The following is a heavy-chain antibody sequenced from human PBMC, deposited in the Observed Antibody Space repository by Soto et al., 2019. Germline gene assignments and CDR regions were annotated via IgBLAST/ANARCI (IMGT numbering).Heavy chain of an antibody. D-gene: IGHD2-15*01. CDR1: GFTFSSYD. CDR3: ARGLGSGGNFDY. V-gene: IGHV3-13*04. Sequence: GGSLRLSCAASGFTFSSYDMHRVRQATGKGLEWVSAIGTAGDTYYPGSVKGRFTISRENAKNSLYLQMNSLRAGDTAVYYCARGLGSGGNFDYWGQGTLVTVSS. CDR2: IGTAGDT. J-gene: IGHJ4*02.